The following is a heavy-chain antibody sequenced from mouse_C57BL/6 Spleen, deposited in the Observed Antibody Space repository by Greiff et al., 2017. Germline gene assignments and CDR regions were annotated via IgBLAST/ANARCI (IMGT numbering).Heavy chain of an antibody. CDR3: ARALDC. CDR2: IDPSDSYT. Sequence: QVQLKQPGAELVMPGASVKLSCKASGYTFTSYWMHWVKQRPGQGLEWIGEIDPSDSYTNYNQKFKGKSTLTVDKSSSTAYMQLSNLTSEDSAVYYCARALDCWGQGTTLTVAS. J-gene: IGHJ2*01. CDR1: GYTFTSYW. V-gene: IGHV1-69*01.